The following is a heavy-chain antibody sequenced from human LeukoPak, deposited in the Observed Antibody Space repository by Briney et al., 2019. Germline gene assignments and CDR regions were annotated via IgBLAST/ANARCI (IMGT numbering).Heavy chain of an antibody. CDR2: VYTSGST. D-gene: IGHD2-2*01. V-gene: IGHV4-4*07. CDR3: ARDRCSSTSCPFDY. J-gene: IGHJ4*02. CDR1: CGSISGYY. Sequence: SETLSLTCTVSCGSISGYYWSWIRQPAGKGLEWIGRVYTSGSTNYSPSLKSRVTMSVDTSKNQFSLNLRSVTAADTAVYYCARDRCSSTSCPFDYWGQGTLVTVSS.